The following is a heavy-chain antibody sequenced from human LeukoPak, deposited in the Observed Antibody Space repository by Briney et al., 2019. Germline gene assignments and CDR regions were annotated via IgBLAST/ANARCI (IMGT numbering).Heavy chain of an antibody. CDR3: ARGRAEWGLLGTSDY. CDR2: ISYDGSNK. Sequence: PGRSLRLSCAASGFTFSSYAMHWVRQAPGKGLEWVAVISYDGSNKYYADSMKGRFTISRDNSKNTLYLQMNSLRAEDTAVYYCARGRAEWGLLGTSDYWGQGTLVTVSS. J-gene: IGHJ4*02. V-gene: IGHV3-30*04. D-gene: IGHD3-10*01. CDR1: GFTFSSYA.